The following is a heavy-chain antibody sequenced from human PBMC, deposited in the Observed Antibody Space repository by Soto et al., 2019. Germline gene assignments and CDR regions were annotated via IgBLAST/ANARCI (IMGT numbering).Heavy chain of an antibody. CDR2: LFWDNTE. J-gene: IGHJ4*02. D-gene: IGHD2-15*01. CDR3: AHSKRRPSCSGGTCYSFGY. Sequence: QITLKESGPTLVKPTQTLTLTCTFSGFSLSTNGVGLGWIRQPPGKALEWLALLFWDNTERYSPSLKSRLIITKGTPNNQVVLTMTNMDPVDTATYYCAHSKRRPSCSGGTCYSFGYWGQGTLITVSS. V-gene: IGHV2-5*02. CDR1: GFSLSTNGVG.